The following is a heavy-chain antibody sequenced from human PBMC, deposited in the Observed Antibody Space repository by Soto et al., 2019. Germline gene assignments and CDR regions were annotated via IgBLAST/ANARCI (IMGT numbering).Heavy chain of an antibody. J-gene: IGHJ3*02. CDR3: AIDHGQEWDGGFDI. V-gene: IGHV1-46*01. Sequence: QVQLVQSGAEVKKPWASVKVSCKASGYTFTSYYMHWVRQAPGQGLEWMGIINPSGGSTSYAQKLQGRVTMTRDTSTITVSMELSSLISKYTAVYYCAIDHGQEWDGGFDIWGQGTMVTVSS. CDR2: INPSGGST. CDR1: GYTFTSYY. D-gene: IGHD1-26*01.